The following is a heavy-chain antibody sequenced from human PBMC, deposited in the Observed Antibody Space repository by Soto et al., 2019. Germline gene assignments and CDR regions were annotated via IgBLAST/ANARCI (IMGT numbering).Heavy chain of an antibody. J-gene: IGHJ6*02. CDR2: IYWDDDK. CDR3: AHRLGKFGYYYYYGMDV. CDR1: GFSLRTSGVG. D-gene: IGHD3-16*01. Sequence: QITLKASGPTLVKPTQTLTLTCTFSGFSLRTSGVGVGWIRQPPGKALEWLALIYWDDDKRYSPSLKSRLTITKDTSKNQVVLTMTNMDPVDTATYYCAHRLGKFGYYYYYGMDVWGQGTTVTVSS. V-gene: IGHV2-5*02.